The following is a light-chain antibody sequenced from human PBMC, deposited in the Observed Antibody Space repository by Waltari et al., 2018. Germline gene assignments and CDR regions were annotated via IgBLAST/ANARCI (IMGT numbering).Light chain of an antibody. CDR2: DVS. V-gene: IGKV2-29*02. CDR3: MQGLHLPYT. CDR1: PSLLHSDGKTY. J-gene: IGKJ2*01. Sequence: DVVMTQTPLSLSVTPGQPASISCTSSPSLLHSDGKTYLLWYQQKSGQSPQLLIYDVSSRFSGVSDRFSGSGSGTDFTLKISRVEAEDVGIYYCMQGLHLPYTFGQGTRLEIK.